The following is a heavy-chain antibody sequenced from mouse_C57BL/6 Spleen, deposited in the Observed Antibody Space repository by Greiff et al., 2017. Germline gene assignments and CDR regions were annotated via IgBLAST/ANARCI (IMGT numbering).Heavy chain of an antibody. CDR2: IDPENGDT. D-gene: IGHD2-1*01. CDR3: TFYGNYTAY. J-gene: IGHJ3*01. CDR1: GFNIKDDY. V-gene: IGHV14-4*01. Sequence: EVKLVESGAELVRPGASVKLSCTASGFNIKDDYMHWVKQRPEQGLEWIGWIDPENGDTEYASKFQGKATITADTSSNTAYLQLSSLTSEDTAVYYCTFYGNYTAYWGQGTLVTVSA.